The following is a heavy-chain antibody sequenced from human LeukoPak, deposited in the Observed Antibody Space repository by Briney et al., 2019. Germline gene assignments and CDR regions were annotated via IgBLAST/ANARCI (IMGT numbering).Heavy chain of an antibody. CDR2: IYYSGST. CDR1: GGSISSGDCY. J-gene: IGHJ5*02. D-gene: IGHD3-10*01. Sequence: PSETLSLTCTVSGGSISSGDCYWSWIRQPPGKGLEWIGYIYYSGSTYYNPSLKSRVTISVDTSKNQFSLKLSSVTAADTAVYYCARQRMVRGVIRWFDPWGQGTLVTVSS. CDR3: ARQRMVRGVIRWFDP. V-gene: IGHV4-30-4*08.